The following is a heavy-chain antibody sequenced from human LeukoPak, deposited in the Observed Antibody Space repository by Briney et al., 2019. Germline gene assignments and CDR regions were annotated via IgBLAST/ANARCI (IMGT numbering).Heavy chain of an antibody. V-gene: IGHV4-34*01. Sequence: PSETLSLTCAVYGGSFSGYHWSWIRQPPGKGLEWIGEINHSGSTNYNPSLKSRVTISVDTSKNQFSLKLSSVTAADTAVYYCARQTTVVTPSYYYYGMDVWGQGTTVTVSS. CDR2: INHSGST. CDR1: GGSFSGYH. J-gene: IGHJ6*02. D-gene: IGHD4-23*01. CDR3: ARQTTVVTPSYYYYGMDV.